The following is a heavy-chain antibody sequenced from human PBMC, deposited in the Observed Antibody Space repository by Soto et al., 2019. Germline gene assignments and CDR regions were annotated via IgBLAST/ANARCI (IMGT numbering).Heavy chain of an antibody. Sequence: EVQLVESGGGLVQPGGSLRLSCAASGFTFSSYSMNWVRQAPGKGLEWVSSISSSSSYIYYADSVKGRFTISRDNAKNSLYLQMNSLRAEDTAVYYCAREGDDDYSKAGKNWFDPWGQGTLVTVSS. CDR3: AREGDDDYSKAGKNWFDP. D-gene: IGHD4-4*01. J-gene: IGHJ5*02. V-gene: IGHV3-21*01. CDR2: ISSSSSYI. CDR1: GFTFSSYS.